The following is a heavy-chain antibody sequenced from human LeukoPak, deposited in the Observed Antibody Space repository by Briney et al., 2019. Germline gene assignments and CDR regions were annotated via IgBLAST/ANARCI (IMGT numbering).Heavy chain of an antibody. CDR2: IRSKAYGGTT. J-gene: IGHJ4*02. D-gene: IGHD3-22*01. CDR1: GFTFRDYG. CDR3: TTGVRHYYDSSGRDY. Sequence: TGGSLRLSCTASGFTFRDYGLSWVRQTPGKGLEWVGFIRSKAYGGTTEYAASVKGRFTISRDDSKNTLYLQMNSLKTEDTAVYYCTTGVRHYYDSSGRDYWGQGTLVTVSS. V-gene: IGHV3-49*04.